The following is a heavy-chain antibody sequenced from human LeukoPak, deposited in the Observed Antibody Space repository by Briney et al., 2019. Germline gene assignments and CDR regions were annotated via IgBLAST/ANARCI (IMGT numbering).Heavy chain of an antibody. D-gene: IGHD2-15*01. CDR3: AKDLPGYCSGGSCYQGVYFDY. CDR2: ITSISSTI. Sequence: GGSLRLSCAASGFTFSSYSMNWVRQAPGKGLEWVSYITSISSTIYYADSVKGRFTISRDNAKNSLYLQMNSLRDEDTAVYYCAKDLPGYCSGGSCYQGVYFDYWGQGTLVTVSS. CDR1: GFTFSSYS. J-gene: IGHJ4*02. V-gene: IGHV3-48*02.